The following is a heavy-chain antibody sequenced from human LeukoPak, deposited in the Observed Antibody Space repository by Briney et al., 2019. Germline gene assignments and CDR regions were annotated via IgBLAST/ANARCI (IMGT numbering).Heavy chain of an antibody. D-gene: IGHD2-15*01. CDR3: ASLYCSGGSCYDWDAFDS. CDR2: ISSSSSYI. CDR1: GFTFSSYS. V-gene: IGHV3-21*01. J-gene: IGHJ3*02. Sequence: GGSLRLFCAASGFTFSSYSMNWVRQAPGKGLEWVSSISSSSSYIYYADSVKGRFTISRDNAKNSLYLQMNSLRAEDTAVYYCASLYCSGGSCYDWDAFDSWGQGAMVTVSS.